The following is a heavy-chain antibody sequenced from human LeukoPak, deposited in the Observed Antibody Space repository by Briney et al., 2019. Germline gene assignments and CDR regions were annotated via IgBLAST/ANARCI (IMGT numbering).Heavy chain of an antibody. CDR2: INHSGRT. CDR1: GGSFSGYY. Sequence: SETLSLTCAVYGGSFSGYYWSWIRQPPGKGLEWIGEINHSGRTNYHPSLKSRVTISVDTSKNQLSLKLSSVTAAATAVYYCARRRWGYCDPWGQGTLVTVSS. CDR3: ARRRWGYCDP. V-gene: IGHV4-34*01. D-gene: IGHD2-15*01. J-gene: IGHJ5*02.